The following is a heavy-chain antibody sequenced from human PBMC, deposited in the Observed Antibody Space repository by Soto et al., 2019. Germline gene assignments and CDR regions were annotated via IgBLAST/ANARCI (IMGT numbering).Heavy chain of an antibody. D-gene: IGHD2-2*01. CDR3: ARDPKTYCSITSCYDAFDI. J-gene: IGHJ3*02. CDR1: GGTFSSYA. CDR2: IIPILGIA. V-gene: IGHV1-69*10. Sequence: ASVKVSCKASGGTFSSYAISWVRQAPGQGLEWMGGIIPILGIANYSQKFQGRVTITADKSTSTAYMELSSLRSEDTAVYYCARDPKTYCSITSCYDAFDIWGKGTIVTVS.